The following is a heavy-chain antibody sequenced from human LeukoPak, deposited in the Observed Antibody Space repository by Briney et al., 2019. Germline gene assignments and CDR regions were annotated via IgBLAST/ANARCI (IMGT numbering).Heavy chain of an antibody. Sequence: GGSLRLSCAASGFTFSSYGMHWVRQAPGKGLEWVAVIWYDGSNKYYADSVKGRFTISRDNSKNTLYLQMNSLRAEDTAVYYCAKDVGATTYYYYYMDVWGKGTTVTVS. CDR2: IWYDGSNK. V-gene: IGHV3-33*06. J-gene: IGHJ6*03. CDR1: GFTFSSYG. D-gene: IGHD1-26*01. CDR3: AKDVGATTYYYYYMDV.